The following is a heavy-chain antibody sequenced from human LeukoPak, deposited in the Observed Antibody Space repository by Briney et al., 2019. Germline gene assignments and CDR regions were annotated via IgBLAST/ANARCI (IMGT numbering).Heavy chain of an antibody. D-gene: IGHD6-19*01. Sequence: GESLKISCKGSGYSFPVYWIGWVRQMPGKGLEWMGMIYPRDSDIKYSPSFKGQVTISADKSIRTAYVHWSSLKASDTAMYYCATWGLAVPGTRYFDYWGQGTLVTVSS. V-gene: IGHV5-51*01. CDR2: IYPRDSDI. CDR1: GYSFPVYW. J-gene: IGHJ4*02. CDR3: ATWGLAVPGTRYFDY.